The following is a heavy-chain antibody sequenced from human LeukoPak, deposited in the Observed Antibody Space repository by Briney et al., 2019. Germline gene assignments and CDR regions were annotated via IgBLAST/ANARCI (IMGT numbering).Heavy chain of an antibody. J-gene: IGHJ4*02. Sequence: SETLSLTCAVYGGSFSGYYWSWIRQPPGKGLEWIGEINHSGSTNYNPSLKSRVTISVDTSKNQFSLKLSSVTAADTAVYYCARAPRPGAYYYDSSGYYRQYYLDYWGQGTLVTVSS. CDR3: ARAPRPGAYYYDSSGYYRQYYLDY. D-gene: IGHD3-22*01. CDR2: INHSGST. V-gene: IGHV4-34*01. CDR1: GGSFSGYY.